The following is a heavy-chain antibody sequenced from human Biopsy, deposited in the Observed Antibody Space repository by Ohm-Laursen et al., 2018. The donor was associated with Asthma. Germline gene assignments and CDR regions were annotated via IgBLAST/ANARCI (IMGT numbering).Heavy chain of an antibody. D-gene: IGHD3-3*01. CDR1: GGSMTPTSHY. CDR2: ISYGGKT. J-gene: IGHJ6*02. V-gene: IGHV4-39*01. CDR3: ARRITIFGVVQKDHGMDA. Sequence: PSDTLSLTCAVSGGSMTPTSHYWDWIRQAPGKGLEWIGYISYGGKTSYNPSLKNRVTISRDTSKNRFSLRLTSVAAADTAVYFCARRITIFGVVQKDHGMDAWGQGTTVIVSS.